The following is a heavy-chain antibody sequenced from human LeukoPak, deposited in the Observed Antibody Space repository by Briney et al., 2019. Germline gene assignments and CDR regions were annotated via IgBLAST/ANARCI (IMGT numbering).Heavy chain of an antibody. D-gene: IGHD3-9*01. CDR3: ARRGPYYGILTGYYKNYYYYMDV. CDR1: GFTFSSYG. J-gene: IGHJ6*03. V-gene: IGHV3-48*03. CDR2: ISSSGSTI. Sequence: PGGSLRLSCAASGFTFSSYGMNWVRQAPGKGLEWVSYISSSGSTIYYADSVKGRFTISRDNAKNSLYLQMNSLRAADTAVYYCARRGPYYGILTGYYKNYYYYMDVWGKGTTVTISS.